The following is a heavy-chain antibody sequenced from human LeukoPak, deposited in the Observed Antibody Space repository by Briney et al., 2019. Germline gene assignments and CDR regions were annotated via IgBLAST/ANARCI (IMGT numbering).Heavy chain of an antibody. CDR1: GGSISSYY. CDR2: IYTSGST. J-gene: IGHJ6*03. Sequence: SETLSLTCTVSGGSISSYYWSWIRQPPGKGLEGIGYIYTSGSTNYNPSLKSRVTISVDTSKNQFSLKLSSVTAADTAVYYCARRLAARPYYYMDVWGKGTTVTVSS. V-gene: IGHV4-4*09. CDR3: ARRLAARPYYYMDV. D-gene: IGHD6-6*01.